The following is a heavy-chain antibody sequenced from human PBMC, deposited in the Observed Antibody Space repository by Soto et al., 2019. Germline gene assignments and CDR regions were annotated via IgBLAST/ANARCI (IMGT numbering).Heavy chain of an antibody. J-gene: IGHJ6*02. CDR3: ARHGSYSYGSYYYYYGMDV. Sequence: GESLKISCKGSGYSFTSYWISWVRQMPGKGLDWMGRIDPSDSYTNYSPSFQGHVTISADKSISTAYLQWSSLKASDTAMYYCARHGSYSYGSYYYYYGMDVWGQGTTVTVSS. V-gene: IGHV5-10-1*01. CDR2: IDPSDSYT. D-gene: IGHD5-18*01. CDR1: GYSFTSYW.